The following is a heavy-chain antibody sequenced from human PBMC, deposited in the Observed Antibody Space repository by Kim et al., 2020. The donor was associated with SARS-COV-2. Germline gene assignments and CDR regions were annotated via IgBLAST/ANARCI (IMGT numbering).Heavy chain of an antibody. CDR2: INTKDGDT. D-gene: IGHD3-16*01. J-gene: IGHJ4*02. V-gene: IGHV1-18*01. CDR3: VRGTWGEVHDY. CDR1: GYIFSIYG. Sequence: ASVKVSCKTSGYIFSIYGFSWVRQAPGQGLEWMGWINTKDGDTKYVQKFQDRVTMTTDSSTSTAYMEMRSLTFDDTAGYYCVRGTWGEVHDYLGQGTLVT.